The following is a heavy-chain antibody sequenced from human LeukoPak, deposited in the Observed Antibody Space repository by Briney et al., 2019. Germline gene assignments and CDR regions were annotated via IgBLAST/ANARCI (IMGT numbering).Heavy chain of an antibody. CDR2: INHSGST. V-gene: IGHV4-34*01. Sequence: PSETLSLTCAVYGGSFSGYYWSWIRQPPGKGLEGIGEINHSGSTNYNPSLKSRVTISVDTSKNQFSLKLSSVTAADTAVYYCARPTGGTTSPYYFDYWGQGTLVTVSS. D-gene: IGHD1-14*01. CDR1: GGSFSGYY. CDR3: ARPTGGTTSPYYFDY. J-gene: IGHJ4*02.